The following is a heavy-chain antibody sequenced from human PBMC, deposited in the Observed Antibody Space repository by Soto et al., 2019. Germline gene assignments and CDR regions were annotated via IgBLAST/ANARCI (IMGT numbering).Heavy chain of an antibody. D-gene: IGHD3-10*01. CDR3: ARDRYYGSERDYYYYGMDV. Sequence: PSETLSLTCTVYGGSFSGYYWSWIRQPPGKGLEWIGEINHSGSTNYNPSLKSRVTISVDTSKNQFSLKLSSVTAADTAVYYCARDRYYGSERDYYYYGMDVWGQGTTVTVSS. V-gene: IGHV4-34*01. J-gene: IGHJ6*02. CDR2: INHSGST. CDR1: GGSFSGYY.